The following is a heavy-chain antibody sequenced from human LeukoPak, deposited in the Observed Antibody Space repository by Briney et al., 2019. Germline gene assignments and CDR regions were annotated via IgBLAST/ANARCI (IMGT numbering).Heavy chain of an antibody. D-gene: IGHD3-3*01. V-gene: IGHV4-30-2*03. CDR1: GGSISSGGYS. J-gene: IGHJ4*02. CDR2: IYYSGST. Sequence: PSETLSLTCAVSGGSISSGGYSWSWIRQPPGKGLEWIGSIYYSGSTYYNPSLKSRVAISVDTSKNQFSLKLSSVTAADTAVYYCASHYYDFWSGYEFDYWGQGTLVTVSS. CDR3: ASHYYDFWSGYEFDY.